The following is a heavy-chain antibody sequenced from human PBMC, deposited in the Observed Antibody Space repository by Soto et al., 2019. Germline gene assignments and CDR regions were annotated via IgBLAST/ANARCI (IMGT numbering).Heavy chain of an antibody. V-gene: IGHV4-39*01. Sequence: SDTLSFTCTVSGGSISSSSYYWGWIRQPPGEGLEWIGSIYYSGSTFYNPSLKSRVTISVDPSKNQFSLKLSSVTAADTAVYSCARHYDYGGYFDYWGQGTLVTVSS. CDR3: ARHYDYGGYFDY. J-gene: IGHJ4*02. CDR1: GGSISSSSYY. CDR2: IYYSGST. D-gene: IGHD4-17*01.